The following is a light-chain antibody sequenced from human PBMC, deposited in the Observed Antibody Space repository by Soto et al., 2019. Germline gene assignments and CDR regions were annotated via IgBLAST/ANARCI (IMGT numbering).Light chain of an antibody. Sequence: EIVLTQSPGTLSLSPGERATLSCRTSQSVSNSYLAWYQQKPGQAPRLLIYGAFNRATGIPDRFSGSGSGTDFTLTISRLEPEDFAVYYCQQYGSSPRTFGQGTKLESK. V-gene: IGKV3-20*01. J-gene: IGKJ2*01. CDR3: QQYGSSPRT. CDR2: GAF. CDR1: QSVSNSY.